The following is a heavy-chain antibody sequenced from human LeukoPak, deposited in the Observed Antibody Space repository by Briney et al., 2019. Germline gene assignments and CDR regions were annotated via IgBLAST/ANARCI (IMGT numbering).Heavy chain of an antibody. Sequence: GGSLRLSCAASGFTFSSYGMHWVRQAPGKGLEWVAFIRYDGSNKDYADSVKGRFAISRDNAKNSLYPQMNSLRAEDTAVYYCAREGGSSWDVDFDYWGQGTLVTVSS. CDR3: AREGGSSWDVDFDY. CDR2: IRYDGSNK. D-gene: IGHD6-13*01. J-gene: IGHJ4*02. CDR1: GFTFSSYG. V-gene: IGHV3-30*02.